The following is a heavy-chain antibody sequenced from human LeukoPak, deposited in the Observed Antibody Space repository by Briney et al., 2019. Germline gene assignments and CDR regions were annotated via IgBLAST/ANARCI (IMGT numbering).Heavy chain of an antibody. V-gene: IGHV4-39*01. J-gene: IGHJ4*02. Sequence: PSETLSLTCTVSGGSISSSSYYWDWIRQPQGKGLEWIGSIYYSGSTYYNPSLKSRVTISVDTSKNQFSLKLSSVTAADTAVYYCARLFQYYDATRGWYFDCWGQGTLVPVSS. D-gene: IGHD3-22*01. CDR3: ARLFQYYDATRGWYFDC. CDR2: IYYSGST. CDR1: GGSISSSSYY.